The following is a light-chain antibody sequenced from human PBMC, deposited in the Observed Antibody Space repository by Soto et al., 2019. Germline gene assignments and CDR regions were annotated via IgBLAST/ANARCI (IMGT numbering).Light chain of an antibody. V-gene: IGLV2-23*01. CDR2: EGS. Sequence: QSALTQPASVSGSPGQSITISCTGTSSDVGGYNLVSWYQQHPGKAPKLMIYEGSKRPSGVSNRFSGSKSGNTASLTISGLQAEDEADYYCCSYAGSRWVFGGGTKLTVL. J-gene: IGLJ3*02. CDR3: CSYAGSRWV. CDR1: SSDVGGYNL.